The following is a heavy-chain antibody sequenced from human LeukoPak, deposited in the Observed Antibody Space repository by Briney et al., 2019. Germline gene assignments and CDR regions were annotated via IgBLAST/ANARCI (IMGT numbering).Heavy chain of an antibody. CDR1: GGSISSSNW. D-gene: IGHD4-17*01. Sequence: SETLSLTCAVSGGSISSSNWWSWVRQPPVKGLEWIGSIYYSGSTYYNPSLKSRVTISVDTSKNQFSLKLSSVTAADTAVYYCVKGTVTTPKVGYWGQGTLVTVSS. V-gene: IGHV4-4*02. J-gene: IGHJ4*02. CDR3: VKGTVTTPKVGY. CDR2: IYYSGST.